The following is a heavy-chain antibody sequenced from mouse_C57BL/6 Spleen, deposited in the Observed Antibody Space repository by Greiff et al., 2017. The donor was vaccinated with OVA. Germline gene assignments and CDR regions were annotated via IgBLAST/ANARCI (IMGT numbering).Heavy chain of an antibody. CDR3: ARERVRRDGAMDY. Sequence: VQLKESGGGLVKPGGSLKLSCAASGFTFSDYGMHWVRQAPEKGLEWVAYISSGSSTIYYADTVKGRFTISRDNAKNTLFLQMTSLRSEDTAMYYCARERVRRDGAMDYWGQGTSVTVSS. D-gene: IGHD2-14*01. CDR2: ISSGSSTI. CDR1: GFTFSDYG. J-gene: IGHJ4*01. V-gene: IGHV5-17*01.